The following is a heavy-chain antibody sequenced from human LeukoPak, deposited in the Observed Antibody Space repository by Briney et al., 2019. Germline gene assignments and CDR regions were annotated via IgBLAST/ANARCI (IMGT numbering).Heavy chain of an antibody. J-gene: IGHJ4*02. Sequence: SGGSLRLSCVASGFTFSTYSMNWVRQAPGKGLEWVASIRSSSSYIQYADSVRGRFTISRDNAKNSLFLQMNSLRAEDTAVYYCARGDGYDFFDYWGQGTLVTVSS. CDR1: GFTFSTYS. CDR2: IRSSSSYI. V-gene: IGHV3-21*01. D-gene: IGHD5-24*01. CDR3: ARGDGYDFFDY.